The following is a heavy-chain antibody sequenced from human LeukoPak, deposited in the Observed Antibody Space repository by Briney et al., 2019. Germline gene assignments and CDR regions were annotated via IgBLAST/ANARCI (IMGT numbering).Heavy chain of an antibody. CDR3: ARLGLEVGGPNWFDP. J-gene: IGHJ5*02. D-gene: IGHD1-1*01. CDR2: IRQDGDTK. V-gene: IGHV3-7*01. Sequence: GGSLRLSCAASGFPFNAYWMTWVRQAPGKGLEWVANIRQDGDTKYYVDSVKGRFTISRDNAKNSLYLQMNSLRAEDTAVYYCARLGLEVGGPNWFDPWGQGTLVTVSS. CDR1: GFPFNAYW.